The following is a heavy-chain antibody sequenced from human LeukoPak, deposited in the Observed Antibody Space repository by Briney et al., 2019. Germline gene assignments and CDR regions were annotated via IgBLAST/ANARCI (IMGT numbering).Heavy chain of an antibody. J-gene: IGHJ3*02. CDR2: IYYSGST. D-gene: IGHD2-21*02. CDR1: GGSITSYY. CDR3: ASGYCGGACQLGGVDM. V-gene: IGHV4-59*01. Sequence: SETLSLTCTVSGGSITSYYWSWIRQPPGKGLEWIGSIYYSGSTNYNPSLKSRVTISVDTSKNRFSLKLSSVTAADTAVYYCASGYCGGACQLGGVDMWGQGTMVTVSS.